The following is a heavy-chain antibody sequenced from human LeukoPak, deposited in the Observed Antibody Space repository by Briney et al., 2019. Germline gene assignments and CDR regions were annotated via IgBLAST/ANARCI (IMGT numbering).Heavy chain of an antibody. D-gene: IGHD2-8*01. CDR1: GASISTSDYY. CDR2: IVYRATT. J-gene: IGHJ4*02. Sequence: KPSETLSLTCTVSGASISTSDYYCAWIRQPPWKGLEWTGSIVYRATTYFNPSRKSRVTISVDASKNHFSLKLRSVTAEDTAVYYCARREGRQWFHFDSWGQGTLVTVSS. CDR3: ARREGRQWFHFDS. V-gene: IGHV4-39*02.